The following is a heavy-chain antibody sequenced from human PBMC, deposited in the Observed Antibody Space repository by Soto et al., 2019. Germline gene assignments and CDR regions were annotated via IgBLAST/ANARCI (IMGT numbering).Heavy chain of an antibody. CDR3: ATSEGYSYGYYYYYGMDV. Sequence: SETLSLTCTVSGGSISSYYWSWIRQPPGKGLEWIGYIYYSGSTNYNPSLKSRVTISVDTSKDQFSLKLSSVTAADTAVYYCATSEGYSYGYYYYYGMDVWGQGTTVTVSS. V-gene: IGHV4-59*01. D-gene: IGHD5-18*01. J-gene: IGHJ6*02. CDR2: IYYSGST. CDR1: GGSISSYY.